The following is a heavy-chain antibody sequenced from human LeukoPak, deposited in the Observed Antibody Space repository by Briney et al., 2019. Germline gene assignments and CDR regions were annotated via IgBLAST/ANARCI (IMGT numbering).Heavy chain of an antibody. CDR3: ARWSHDSSGYYWISS. CDR1: GFTFSSYA. CDR2: ISGSGGST. J-gene: IGHJ5*02. Sequence: GGSLRLSCAASGFTFSSYAMSWVRQAPGKGLGWVSAISGSGGSTYYADSVKGRFTISRDNSKNTLYLQMNSLRAEDTAVYYCARWSHDSSGYYWISSWGQGTLVTVSS. V-gene: IGHV3-23*01. D-gene: IGHD3-22*01.